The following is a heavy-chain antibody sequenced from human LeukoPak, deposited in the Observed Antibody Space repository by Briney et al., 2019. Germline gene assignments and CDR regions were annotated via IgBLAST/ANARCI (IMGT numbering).Heavy chain of an antibody. CDR2: ISSSSNYI. CDR1: GFTFSSYS. J-gene: IGHJ4*02. CDR3: AKLVSLGYCSSTSCPGY. V-gene: IGHV3-21*04. Sequence: GGSLRLSCAASGFTFSSYSMNWVRQAPGKGLEWVSCISSSSNYIYYAESVKGRFTISRDNAKNSLYLQMNSLRAEDTAVYYCAKLVSLGYCSSTSCPGYWGQGTLVTVSS. D-gene: IGHD2-2*01.